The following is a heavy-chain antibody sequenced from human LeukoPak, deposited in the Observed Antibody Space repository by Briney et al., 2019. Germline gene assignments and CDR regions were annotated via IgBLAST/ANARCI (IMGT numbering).Heavy chain of an antibody. CDR2: IKSDGSSV. J-gene: IGHJ4*02. CDR1: GVTLSSYA. D-gene: IGHD1-26*01. CDR3: VRDGVGAPPFDY. V-gene: IGHV3-74*01. Sequence: GGSLRLSCAASGVTLSSYAMSWARQAPGKGLEWVSRIKSDGSSVDYADSVKGRFTISRDNAKNTLYLQMNSLRAEDMAVYYCVRDGVGAPPFDYWGQGALVTVSS.